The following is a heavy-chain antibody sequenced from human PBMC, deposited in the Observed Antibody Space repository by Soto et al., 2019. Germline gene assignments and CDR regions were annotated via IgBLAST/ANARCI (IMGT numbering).Heavy chain of an antibody. Sequence: LRLSCAASGFTFSSYGMHWVRQAPGKGLEWVAVISYDGSNKYYADSVKGRFTISRDNSKNTLYLQMNSLRAEDTAVYYCAKDLQRLHRYYYYGMDVWGQGTTVTVS. CDR2: ISYDGSNK. J-gene: IGHJ6*02. CDR3: AKDLQRLHRYYYYGMDV. V-gene: IGHV3-30*18. CDR1: GFTFSSYG. D-gene: IGHD6-25*01.